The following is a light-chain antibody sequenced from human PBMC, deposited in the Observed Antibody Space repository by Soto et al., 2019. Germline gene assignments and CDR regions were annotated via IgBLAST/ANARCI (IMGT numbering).Light chain of an antibody. J-gene: IGKJ2*01. CDR3: QQRSNGPSYT. CDR2: EAS. V-gene: IGKV3-11*01. CDR1: QSVSSY. Sequence: EIVLTQSPATLSLSPGERATLSCRASQSVSSYLAWYQQKPGQAPRILIYEASNRATGIPARFSGSGSGTDFTLTISSLEPEDFAVYYCQQRSNGPSYTFGQGTKLEIK.